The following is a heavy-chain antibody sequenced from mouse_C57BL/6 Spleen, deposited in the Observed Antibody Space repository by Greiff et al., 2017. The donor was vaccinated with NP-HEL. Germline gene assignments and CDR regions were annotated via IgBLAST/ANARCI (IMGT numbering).Heavy chain of an antibody. CDR1: GFTFSSYA. J-gene: IGHJ2*01. CDR3: AREGLRRSFDY. V-gene: IGHV5-4*01. Sequence: EVKLMESGGGLVKPGGSLKLSCAASGFTFSSYAMSWVRQTPEKRLEWVATISDGGSYTYYPDNVKGRFTITRDNAKNNLYLQMSHLKSEDTAMYYCAREGLRRSFDYWGQGTTLTVSS. CDR2: ISDGGSYT. D-gene: IGHD2-4*01.